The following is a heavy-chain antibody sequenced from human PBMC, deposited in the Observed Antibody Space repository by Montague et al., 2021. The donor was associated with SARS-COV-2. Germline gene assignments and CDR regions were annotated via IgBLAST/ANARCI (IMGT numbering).Heavy chain of an antibody. D-gene: IGHD1-26*01. J-gene: IGHJ4*02. V-gene: IGHV3-23*01. CDR3: AGGTYMGVDF. CDR1: GFTFSNYA. Sequence: SLGLSCAASGFTFSNYAMTWVRQPPGKGLDWVSTISGGGDSTSYADPVKGRFTISRDNSQNTLYLQVNSLRAEDTAVYYCAGGTYMGVDFWGQGTLVTVSS. CDR2: ISGGGDST.